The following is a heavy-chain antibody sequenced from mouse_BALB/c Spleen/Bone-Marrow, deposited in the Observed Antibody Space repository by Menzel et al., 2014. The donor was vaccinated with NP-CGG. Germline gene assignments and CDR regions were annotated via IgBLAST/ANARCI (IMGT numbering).Heavy chain of an antibody. CDR1: GYTFTDYA. CDR3: AGGIDHYNAWFAY. J-gene: IGHJ3*01. CDR2: ISTYYGDA. V-gene: IGHV1S137*01. D-gene: IGHD1-2*01. Sequence: QVQLQQSGAELVRPGVSVKISCKGSGYTFTDYAMHWVKQSHAKSLEWIGVISTYYGDASYNQKFMGKAAMTVDKSSSTAYMELARLPTVDSAVFYCAGGIDHYNAWFAYWGQGTLVTVSA.